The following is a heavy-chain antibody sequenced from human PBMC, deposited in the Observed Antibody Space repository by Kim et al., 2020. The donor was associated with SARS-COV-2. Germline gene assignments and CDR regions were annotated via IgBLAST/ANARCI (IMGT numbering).Heavy chain of an antibody. J-gene: IGHJ6*02. CDR1: GGSISSYY. Sequence: SETLSLTCTVSGGSISSYYWSWIRQPPGKGLEWIGYIYYSGSTNYNPSLKSRVTISVDTSKNQFSLKLSSVTAADTAVYYCAREAPYYYDSSGTFYYYYGMDVWGQGTTVTVSS. CDR3: AREAPYYYDSSGTFYYYYGMDV. D-gene: IGHD3-22*01. CDR2: IYYSGST. V-gene: IGHV4-59*01.